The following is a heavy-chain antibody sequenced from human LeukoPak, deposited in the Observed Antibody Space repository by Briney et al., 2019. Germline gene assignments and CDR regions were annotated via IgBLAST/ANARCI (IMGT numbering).Heavy chain of an antibody. CDR1: GGSISGYY. Sequence: SETLSLTCSVSGGSISGYYWSWIRQPPGKGLEWIGYIYYDGSANYNPSLKSRVTISVDTSKNQFSLKLNSVTAADTAVYYCARVSPNYDVVTLFDYWGQGTLVTVSS. D-gene: IGHD3-16*01. J-gene: IGHJ4*02. CDR3: ARVSPNYDVVTLFDY. CDR2: IYYDGSA. V-gene: IGHV4-59*01.